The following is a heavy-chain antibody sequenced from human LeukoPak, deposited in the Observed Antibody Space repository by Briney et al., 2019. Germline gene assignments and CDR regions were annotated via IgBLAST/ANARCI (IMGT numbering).Heavy chain of an antibody. CDR3: ARGRGSGSYFWFDP. Sequence: SETLSLTCAVYGGSFSGYYWSWIRQPPGKGLKWIGEINHSGSTNYNPSLKSRVTISVDTSKNQFSLKLSSVTAADTAVYYCARGRGSGSYFWFDPWGQGTVVTVSS. J-gene: IGHJ5*02. CDR1: GGSFSGYY. CDR2: INHSGST. D-gene: IGHD1-26*01. V-gene: IGHV4-34*01.